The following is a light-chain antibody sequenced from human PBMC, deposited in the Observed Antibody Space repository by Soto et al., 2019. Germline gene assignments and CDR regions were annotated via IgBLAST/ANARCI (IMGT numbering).Light chain of an antibody. V-gene: IGLV2-8*01. J-gene: IGLJ1*01. CDR3: SSYAGSNNFPYV. Sequence: QSVLTQPPSASGSPGQSVTISCTGTSSGVGGYNYVSWYQQHPGKAPKLMIYEVSKRPSGVPDRFSGSKSGNTASLTVSGLQAEDEADYYCSSYAGSNNFPYVFGTGTKVTVL. CDR1: SSGVGGYNY. CDR2: EVS.